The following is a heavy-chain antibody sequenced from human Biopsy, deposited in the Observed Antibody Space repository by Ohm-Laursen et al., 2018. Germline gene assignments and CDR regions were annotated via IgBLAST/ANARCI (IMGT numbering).Heavy chain of an antibody. D-gene: IGHD4-17*01. V-gene: IGHV1-18*01. CDR3: ARDYYPYVDYLKDVPLCDS. CDR2: INTYSGNT. CDR1: GYTFTNYG. J-gene: IGHJ4*02. Sequence: GSSVKVSCKASGYTFTNYGISWVRQAPGQGLEWMGWINTYSGNTNYGKKFHDRVIMTSDTSTSTAYLEHRSLRSDDTAVYYCARDYYPYVDYLKDVPLCDSWGQGTLVTVSS.